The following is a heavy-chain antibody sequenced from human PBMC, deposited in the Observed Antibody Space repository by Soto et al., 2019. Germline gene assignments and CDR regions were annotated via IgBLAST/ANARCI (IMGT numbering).Heavy chain of an antibody. Sequence: GESLKISCKGSGYSFTSYWIGWVRQMPGKGLEWMGIIYPGDSDTRYSPSFQGQVTISADESISTAYLQWSSLKASDTAMYYCARHFTSIAARPDYYYYGMDVWGQGTTVTVSS. D-gene: IGHD6-6*01. CDR1: GYSFTSYW. V-gene: IGHV5-51*01. CDR3: ARHFTSIAARPDYYYYGMDV. J-gene: IGHJ6*02. CDR2: IYPGDSDT.